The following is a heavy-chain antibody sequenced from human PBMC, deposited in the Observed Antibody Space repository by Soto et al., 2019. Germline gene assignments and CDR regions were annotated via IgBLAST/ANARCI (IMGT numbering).Heavy chain of an antibody. CDR3: ARDNSYDSGGARGWYFDL. Sequence: ASVKVSCKASGYTITRHWMHWVRQAPGQGLEWMGVINPSGDMTTYAQKFQGRVTMTRDTSTSTLYMELSSLRSEDTAVYYCARDNSYDSGGARGWYFDLWGRGTLVPVYS. CDR2: INPSGDMT. V-gene: IGHV1-46*01. D-gene: IGHD3-22*01. J-gene: IGHJ2*01. CDR1: GYTITRHW.